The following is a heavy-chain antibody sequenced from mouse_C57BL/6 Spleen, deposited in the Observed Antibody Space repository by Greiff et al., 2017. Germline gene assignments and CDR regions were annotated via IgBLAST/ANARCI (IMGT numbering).Heavy chain of an antibody. CDR1: GFTFSDYY. CDR3: ARVPTASSFDY. Sequence: EVKLVESEGGLVQPGSSMKLSCTASGFTFSDYYMAWVRQVPEKGLEWVANINYDGSSTYYLDSLKSRFIISRDNAKNILYLQMSSLKSEDTATYYCARVPTASSFDYWGQGTTLTVSS. D-gene: IGHD1-2*01. J-gene: IGHJ2*01. V-gene: IGHV5-16*01. CDR2: INYDGSST.